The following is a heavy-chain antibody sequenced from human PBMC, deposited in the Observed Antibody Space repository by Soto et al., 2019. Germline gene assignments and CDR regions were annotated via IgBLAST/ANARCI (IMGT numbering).Heavy chain of an antibody. J-gene: IGHJ3*02. CDR2: FDPEDGET. CDR3: ATAPRGDCTNGVCYLGAFDI. Sequence: ASVKVSCKVSGYTLTELSMHWVRQAPGKGHEWMGGFDPEDGETIYAQKFQGRVTMTEDTSTGTAYMELSSLRSEDTAVYYCATAPRGDCTNGVCYLGAFDIWGQGTMVTVSS. CDR1: GYTLTELS. V-gene: IGHV1-24*01. D-gene: IGHD2-8*01.